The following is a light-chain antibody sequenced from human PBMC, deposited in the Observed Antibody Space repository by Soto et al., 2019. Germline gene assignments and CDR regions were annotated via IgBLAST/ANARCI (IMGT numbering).Light chain of an antibody. J-gene: IGKJ1*01. V-gene: IGKV2D-29*01. CDR2: EVS. Sequence: DIVMTQTPLSLSVTPGQPASISCKSSRSLLNSDGKTYVYWYHQKPGQPPQLLISEVSNRFSGVPDRFSGSGSGTDFTLKISRVETEDVGVYYCMQSLHLPWTFGQGTKVE. CDR3: MQSLHLPWT. CDR1: RSLLNSDGKTY.